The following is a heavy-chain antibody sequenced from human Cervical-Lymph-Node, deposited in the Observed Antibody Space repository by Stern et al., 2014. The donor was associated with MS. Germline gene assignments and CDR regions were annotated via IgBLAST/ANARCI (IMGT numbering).Heavy chain of an antibody. J-gene: IGHJ4*02. D-gene: IGHD3-3*01. CDR3: ARVTEFLRFFYPDY. V-gene: IGHV4-31*03. CDR2: ISYSGNT. CDR1: GGAVSSGDRY. Sequence: QVQLVQSGPGLVKPSQTLSLTCTVSGGAVSSGDRYWSWIRQHPAKGLEWIGYISYSGNTYYNPSLESRVTISMDRSKNQFSLKLRSVTAADTAVYYCARVTEFLRFFYPDYWGQGIRVTVSS.